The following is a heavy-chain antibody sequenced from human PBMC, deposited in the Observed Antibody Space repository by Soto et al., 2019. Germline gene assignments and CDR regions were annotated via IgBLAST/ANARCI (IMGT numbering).Heavy chain of an antibody. J-gene: IGHJ4*02. CDR2: IYWDDDK. V-gene: IGHV2-5*02. CDR3: ADRRGGFTDKDAYFDF. D-gene: IGHD3-16*01. CDR1: GFSLTTHPMG. Sequence: QITLKESGPTLVEPTETLTLTCSFSGFSLTTHPMGVGRIRQPPGKALEWLAVIYWDDDKRYNPSLKSRITMTKETSKNQVVLTNSYMEPPDTTTYYCADRRGGFTDKDAYFDFWGQGALVTVSS.